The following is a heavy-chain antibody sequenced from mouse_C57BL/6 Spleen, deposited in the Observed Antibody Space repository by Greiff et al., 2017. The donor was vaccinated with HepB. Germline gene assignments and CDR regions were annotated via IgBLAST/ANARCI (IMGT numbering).Heavy chain of an antibody. CDR1: GYTFTSYW. CDR2: IHPNSGST. CDR3: ARMRGFAY. V-gene: IGHV1-64*01. Sequence: QVQLQQPGAELVKPGASVKLSCKASGYTFTSYWMHWVKQRPGQGLEWIGMIHPNSGSTNYNETFKSQATLTVDKSSRTAYMQVSSLTSEDAGVYYCARMRGFAYWGQGTLVTVSA. J-gene: IGHJ3*01.